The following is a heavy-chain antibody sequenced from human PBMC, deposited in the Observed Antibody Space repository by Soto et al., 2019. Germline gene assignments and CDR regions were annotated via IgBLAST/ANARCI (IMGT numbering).Heavy chain of an antibody. CDR1: GGTFNSYA. D-gene: IGHD3-10*01. CDR3: ATTTYYYGSGSQYWYFDL. Sequence: ASVKVSCKTSGGTFNSYAISWVRQAPGQSLEWMGGIVPLFGLADYAQNFQGRVTITADASTSVAYLELTSLTSQGTAVYYCATTTYYYGSGSQYWYFDLWGRGTLVTVS. CDR2: IVPLFGLA. V-gene: IGHV1-69*13. J-gene: IGHJ2*01.